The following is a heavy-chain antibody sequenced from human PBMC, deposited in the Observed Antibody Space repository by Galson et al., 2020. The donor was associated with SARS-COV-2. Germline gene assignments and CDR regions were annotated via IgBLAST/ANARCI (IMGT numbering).Heavy chain of an antibody. CDR1: GYTLTELS. V-gene: IGHV1-24*01. D-gene: IGHD6-19*01. CDR3: ATGVAVAGTVQYYYYYYGMDV. J-gene: IGHJ6*02. CDR2: FDPEDGET. Sequence: ASVKVSCKVSGYTLTELSMHWVRQAPGKGLERMGGFDPEDGETIYAQKFQGRVTMTEDTSTDTAYMELSSLRSEDTAVYYCATGVAVAGTVQYYYYYYGMDVWGQGTTVTVSS.